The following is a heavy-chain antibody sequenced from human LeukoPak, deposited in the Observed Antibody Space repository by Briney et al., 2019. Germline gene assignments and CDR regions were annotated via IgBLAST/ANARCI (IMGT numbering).Heavy chain of an antibody. CDR2: NYYSGSP. D-gene: IGHD1-1*01. Sequence: PSETLSLTCTVPGGSISNNNYYWAWIRQPPGKGLECIGSNYYSGSPYYNPSLKVRVAISVDTSKNQFSRRLSSVTAADTAVYYCATWRTAKTGFDYWGQGTLVTVSS. CDR3: ATWRTAKTGFDY. CDR1: GGSISNNNYY. J-gene: IGHJ4*02. V-gene: IGHV4-39*01.